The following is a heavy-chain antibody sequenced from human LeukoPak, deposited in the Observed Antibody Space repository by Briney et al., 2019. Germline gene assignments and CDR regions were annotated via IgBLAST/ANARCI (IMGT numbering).Heavy chain of an antibody. CDR3: ARGAYDYVWGSYRPAYYFDY. D-gene: IGHD3-16*02. Sequence: GGSLRLSCAASGFTFSSYEMNWVRQAPGKGLEWVSYISSSGSTIYYADSVKGRFTISRDNAKNSLYLQMNSLRAEDMAVYYCARGAYDYVWGSYRPAYYFDYWGQGTLVTVSS. CDR1: GFTFSSYE. J-gene: IGHJ4*02. V-gene: IGHV3-48*03. CDR2: ISSSGSTI.